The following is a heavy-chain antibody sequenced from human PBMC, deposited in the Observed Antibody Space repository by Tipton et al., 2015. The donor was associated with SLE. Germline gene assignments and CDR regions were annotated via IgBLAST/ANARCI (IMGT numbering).Heavy chain of an antibody. D-gene: IGHD6-19*01. V-gene: IGHV3-30*04. CDR2: ISRVGSNK. J-gene: IGHJ4*02. CDR3: ARDQNWLPDY. Sequence: SLRLSCVASGFTFTDYAFHWVRQAPGKGLEFVAAISRVGSNKYYADSVKGRFSISRDDSRSTLYLQMDSLRPEDTAVYYCARDQNWLPDYWGQGARVTVSS. CDR1: GFTFTDYA.